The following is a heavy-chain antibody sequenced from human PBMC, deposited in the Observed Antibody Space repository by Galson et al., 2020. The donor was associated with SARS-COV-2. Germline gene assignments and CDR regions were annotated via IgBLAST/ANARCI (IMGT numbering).Heavy chain of an antibody. CDR3: ATGTTVTTSGWFDP. CDR1: GYTLTELS. V-gene: IGHV1-24*01. D-gene: IGHD4-4*01. J-gene: IGHJ5*02. Sequence: ASVKVSCKVSGYTLTELSMHWVRQVPGKGLEWMGGFDPEDGETIYAQKFQGRVTMTEGTSTDTAYMELSSLRSEDTAVYYCATGTTVTTSGWFDPWGQGTLVTVSS. CDR2: FDPEDGET.